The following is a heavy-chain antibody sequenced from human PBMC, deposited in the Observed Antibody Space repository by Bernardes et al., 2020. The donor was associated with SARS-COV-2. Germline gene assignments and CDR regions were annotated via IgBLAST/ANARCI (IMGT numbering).Heavy chain of an antibody. D-gene: IGHD3-3*01. Sequence: GGSLRLSCAASGFTFSSYWMSWVRQAPGKGLEWVANIKQDGSEKYYVDSVKGRFTISRDNAKNSLYLQMNSLRAEDTAVYYCAREKYDFWSGYYFDAFDIWGQGTMVTVSS. J-gene: IGHJ3*02. CDR1: GFTFSSYW. V-gene: IGHV3-7*05. CDR2: IKQDGSEK. CDR3: AREKYDFWSGYYFDAFDI.